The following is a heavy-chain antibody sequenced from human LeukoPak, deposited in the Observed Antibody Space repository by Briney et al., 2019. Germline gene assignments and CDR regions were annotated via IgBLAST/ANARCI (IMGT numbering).Heavy chain of an antibody. Sequence: PGGSLRLSCAASGFTFDDYGMSWVRQAPGKGLEWVSGINWNGGSTGYADSVKGRFTISRDNAKNSLYLQMNNLRTEDTALYHCARVGDSAYYYADVWGKGTTVTVSS. J-gene: IGHJ6*03. CDR2: INWNGGST. CDR1: GFTFDDYG. CDR3: ARVGDSAYYYADV. V-gene: IGHV3-20*01. D-gene: IGHD3-10*01.